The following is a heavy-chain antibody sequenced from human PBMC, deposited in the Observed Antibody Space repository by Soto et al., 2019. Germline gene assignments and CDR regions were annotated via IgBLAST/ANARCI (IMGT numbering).Heavy chain of an antibody. D-gene: IGHD3-10*01. Sequence: QLQLQESGPGLVKPSETLSLTCTVSGDSVSSSRYYWAWVRQSPGEGLEWIGTIYYDGNTYYNPSLKSRGTISEATSKNQFSLRLSSVTAADTAVYYCAGRGASTVRGKDFFFGRDGWGQGTTVTVSS. CDR2: IYYDGNT. J-gene: IGHJ6*02. V-gene: IGHV4-39*01. CDR1: GDSVSSSRYY. CDR3: AGRGASTVRGKDFFFGRDG.